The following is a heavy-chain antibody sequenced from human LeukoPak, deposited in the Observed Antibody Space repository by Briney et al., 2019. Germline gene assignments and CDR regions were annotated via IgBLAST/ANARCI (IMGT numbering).Heavy chain of an antibody. V-gene: IGHV5-51*01. J-gene: IGHJ4*02. CDR3: ARPHYGDHGRLL. CDR2: IYPGDSDT. Sequence: AGESLKISCQALGYIYWIGWVRQLPGKGLEWIGIIYPGDSDTRYSPSFQGQVTISADKSISTAYLQWSSLKASDTAIYYCARPHYGDHGRLLWGQGTLVTVSS. D-gene: IGHD4-17*01. CDR1: GYIYW.